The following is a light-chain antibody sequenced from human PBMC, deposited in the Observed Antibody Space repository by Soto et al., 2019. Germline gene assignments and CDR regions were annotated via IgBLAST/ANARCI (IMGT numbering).Light chain of an antibody. Sequence: EIIMTQSPATLSVSPGERASLSCRASQSVSSNLAWYQQKPGQAPRLLIYAASTRATGISTRFSGSGSGTEFTLTISILQSEAFAIDYCQQYTEGPAWTFGQWTKVDIK. J-gene: IGKJ1*01. CDR1: QSVSSN. CDR2: AAS. CDR3: QQYTEGPAWT. V-gene: IGKV3-15*01.